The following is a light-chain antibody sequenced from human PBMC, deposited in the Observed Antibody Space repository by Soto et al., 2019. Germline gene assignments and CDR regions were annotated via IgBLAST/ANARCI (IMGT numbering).Light chain of an antibody. Sequence: EIVLTQSPGTLSSSPGERASLSCRSSQSVSSSLAWYQQKTGQAPRLLISGASSRATGIPDRFSGSGSETDFTLTISRLEPEDFALYYCQQYGGSPITFGQGTRLEI. V-gene: IGKV3-20*01. CDR3: QQYGGSPIT. J-gene: IGKJ5*01. CDR1: QSVSSS. CDR2: GAS.